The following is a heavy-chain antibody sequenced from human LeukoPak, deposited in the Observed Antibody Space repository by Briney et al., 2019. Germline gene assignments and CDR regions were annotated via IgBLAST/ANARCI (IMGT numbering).Heavy chain of an antibody. V-gene: IGHV1-46*01. D-gene: IGHD3-22*01. CDR2: INPSGGST. J-gene: IGHJ4*02. Sequence: AASVKVSCKASGYTFTSYYMHWVRQAPGQGLEWMGIINPSGGSTSYAQKFQGRVTMTRDTSTSTVYIELSSLRPEDTAVYYCARVGDYYDSSGYYEDWGQGTLVTVSS. CDR1: GYTFTSYY. CDR3: ARVGDYYDSSGYYED.